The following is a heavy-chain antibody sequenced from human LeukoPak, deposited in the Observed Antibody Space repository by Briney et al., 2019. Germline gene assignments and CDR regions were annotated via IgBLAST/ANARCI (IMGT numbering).Heavy chain of an antibody. CDR1: GYTFTSYD. D-gene: IGHD5-18*01. Sequence: ASVKVSCKPSGYTFTSYDINWVRQATGQGLEWMGWMNPNSGNTGYAQKFQGRVTMTRNTSIRTAYMELSSLTSEDTAVNYCARQRGYNYGYDDYWGQGTLVTVSS. V-gene: IGHV1-8*01. CDR2: MNPNSGNT. CDR3: ARQRGYNYGYDDY. J-gene: IGHJ4*02.